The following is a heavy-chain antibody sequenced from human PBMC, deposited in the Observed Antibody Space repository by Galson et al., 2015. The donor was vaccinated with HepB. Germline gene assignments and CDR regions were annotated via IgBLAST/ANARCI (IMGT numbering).Heavy chain of an antibody. CDR3: ARTSSAYDYVDS. V-gene: IGHV5-10-1*01. D-gene: IGHD5-12*01. J-gene: IGHJ4*02. CDR2: IDPTDSYT. Sequence: YWITWVRQVPGKGLEWMGRIDPTDSYTNYSPSFRGHVTISTDKSISTAYLQWSSLKASDTAIFYCARTSSAYDYVDSWGQGTLVTVSS. CDR1: YW.